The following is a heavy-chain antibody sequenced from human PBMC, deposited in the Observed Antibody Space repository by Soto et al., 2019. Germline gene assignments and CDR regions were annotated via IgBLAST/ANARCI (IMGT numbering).Heavy chain of an antibody. CDR3: ARGGQDFRSGPFDH. Sequence: SETLSLTCTVSGGSISNYFCNWIRQPAGKGLEWIGRIDNSGSTNYNPSLKSRITMSADTSRNQFSLKLNSVTAADTAVYYCARGGQDFRSGPFDHWGQGALVTVSS. CDR2: IDNSGST. CDR1: GGSISNYF. D-gene: IGHD3-3*01. J-gene: IGHJ4*02. V-gene: IGHV4-4*07.